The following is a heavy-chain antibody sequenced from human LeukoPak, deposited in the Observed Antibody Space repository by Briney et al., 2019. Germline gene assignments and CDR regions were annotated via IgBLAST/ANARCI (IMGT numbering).Heavy chain of an antibody. Sequence: HPGGSLRLSCAASGFTFSSYGMHWVRQAPGKGLEWVAVIWYDGSNKYYADSVRGRFTISRDNSKNTLYLQMHSLRGEDTAMYYCARDPPSDGDYGGRDAFDIWGQGTMVIVSS. CDR3: ARDPPSDGDYGGRDAFDI. V-gene: IGHV3-33*01. CDR2: IWYDGSNK. CDR1: GFTFSSYG. J-gene: IGHJ3*02. D-gene: IGHD4-17*01.